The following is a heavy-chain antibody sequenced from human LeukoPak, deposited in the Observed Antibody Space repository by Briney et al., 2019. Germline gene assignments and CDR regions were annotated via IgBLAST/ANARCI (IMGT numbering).Heavy chain of an antibody. CDR2: INPNSGGT. V-gene: IGHV1-2*02. Sequence: ASVKVSCKASGYTFTAYYMHWVRQAPAQGREWMGWINPNSGGTDYAQKFQGRVTMARDTSITTAYMELSRLRSDDTAVYYCARAIDVAATPDYWGQGSLVTVSS. D-gene: IGHD2-15*01. J-gene: IGHJ4*02. CDR3: ARAIDVAATPDY. CDR1: GYTFTAYY.